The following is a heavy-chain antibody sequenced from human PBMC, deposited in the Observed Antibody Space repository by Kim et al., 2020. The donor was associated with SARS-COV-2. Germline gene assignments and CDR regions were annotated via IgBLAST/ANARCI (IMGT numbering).Heavy chain of an antibody. CDR3: AKTGGDTTTFYDS. CDR1: GFAFDDYA. D-gene: IGHD2-21*02. CDR2: ISSSGIIT. V-gene: IGHV3-23*01. Sequence: GGSLRLSCAASGFAFDDYAMTWVRLAPGKGLEWVSTISSSGIITLYADSVKGRFTVSRDSSKNTLYLQLTSLRAADTALYFCAKTGGDTTTFYDSWGHGTLVTVSS. J-gene: IGHJ5*01.